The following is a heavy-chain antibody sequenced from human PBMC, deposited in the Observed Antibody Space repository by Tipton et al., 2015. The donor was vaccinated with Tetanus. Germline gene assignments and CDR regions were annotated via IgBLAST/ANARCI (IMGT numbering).Heavy chain of an antibody. Sequence: TLSLTCTVSGGSISSYYWSWIRQPAGKGLEWIGRIYTSGSTNYNPSLKSRVTISVDTSKNQFSLKLSSVTAADTAVYYCARHGPNRFWDAFDIWGQGTMVTVSS. CDR1: GGSISSYY. CDR2: IYTSGST. CDR3: ARHGPNRFWDAFDI. V-gene: IGHV4-4*07. J-gene: IGHJ3*02. D-gene: IGHD3-3*01.